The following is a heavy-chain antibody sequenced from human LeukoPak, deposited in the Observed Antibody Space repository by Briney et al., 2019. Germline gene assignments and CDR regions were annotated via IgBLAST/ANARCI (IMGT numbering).Heavy chain of an antibody. D-gene: IGHD5-12*01. V-gene: IGHV3-23*01. J-gene: IGHJ5*02. CDR1: GFTFSSYA. CDR3: AKDPVHIVATS. Sequence: RGSLRLSCAASGFTFSSYAMSWVRQAPGKGLEWVSAISGSGGSTYYADSVKGRFTISRDNSKNTLYLQMNSLRAEDTAVYYCAKDPVHIVATSWGQGTLVTVSS. CDR2: ISGSGGST.